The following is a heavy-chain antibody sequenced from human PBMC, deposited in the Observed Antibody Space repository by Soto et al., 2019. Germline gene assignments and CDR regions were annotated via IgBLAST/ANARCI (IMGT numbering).Heavy chain of an antibody. CDR2: IYYSGST. J-gene: IGHJ6*02. CDR3: XRVETGTTPGGIYGMDV. V-gene: IGHV4-30-4*01. CDR1: GGSISSGDYY. D-gene: IGHD1-7*01. Sequence: NPSETLSLTCTVSGGSISSGDYYWSWIRQPPGKGLEWIGYIYYSGSTYYNPSLKSRVTISVDTSKNQFSLKLSSVTAADTAVYYCXRVETGTTPGGIYGMDVWGQGTTVTVSS.